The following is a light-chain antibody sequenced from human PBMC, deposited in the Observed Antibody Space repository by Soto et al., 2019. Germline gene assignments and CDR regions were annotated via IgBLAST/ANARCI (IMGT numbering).Light chain of an antibody. Sequence: AIRMTQSPSSFSASTGDRVTITCRASQGISSYLAWYQQKPGKAPKLLIYAASTLQSGVPSRFSGSGSGTDFTLTISCLQSEDFATYDCQQYYSYTRRFGQGTKVEIK. V-gene: IGKV1-8*01. CDR1: QGISSY. CDR2: AAS. CDR3: QQYYSYTRR. J-gene: IGKJ1*01.